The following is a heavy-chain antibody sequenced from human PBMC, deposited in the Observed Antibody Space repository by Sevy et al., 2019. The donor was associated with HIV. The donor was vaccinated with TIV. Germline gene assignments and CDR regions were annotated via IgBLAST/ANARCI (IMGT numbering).Heavy chain of an antibody. CDR1: GYTFTSYG. CDR2: ISAYNGNT. D-gene: IGHD1-26*01. V-gene: IGHV1-18*04. Sequence: VSVKVSCKASGYTFTSYGISWVRQAPGQGLEWVGGISAYNGNTNDAQKLQGRVTMTTDTSTSTAYMELRSLRYDDTAVYYCASVLGGSFDSWGQGTLVTVSS. J-gene: IGHJ4*02. CDR3: ASVLGGSFDS.